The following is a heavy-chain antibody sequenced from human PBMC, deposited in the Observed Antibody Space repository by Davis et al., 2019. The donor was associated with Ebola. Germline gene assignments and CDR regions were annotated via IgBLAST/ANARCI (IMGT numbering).Heavy chain of an antibody. CDR3: AKAYDSSGYAWFGP. CDR1: GGSISGYY. D-gene: IGHD3-22*01. Sequence: SETLSLTCTVSGGSISGYYWSWIRQPPGEGLEWIAYIYYSGTPNYNPSLKSRVTISIDTSKNQFSLTLNSVTAADTAVYFCAKAYDSSGYAWFGPWGQGTLVTVSS. CDR2: IYYSGTP. V-gene: IGHV4-59*08. J-gene: IGHJ5*02.